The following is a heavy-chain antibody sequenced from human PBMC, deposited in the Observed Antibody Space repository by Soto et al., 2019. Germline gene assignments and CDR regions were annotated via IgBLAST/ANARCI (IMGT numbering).Heavy chain of an antibody. CDR3: AKTGGNSGNYYYYGMDV. Sequence: PGGSLRLSCAASGFTFSSYGMHWVRQAPGKGLEWVAVISYDGSNKYYADSVKGRFTISRDNSKNTLYLQMNSLRAEDTAVYYCAKTGGNSGNYYYYGMDVWGQGTTVTVSS. D-gene: IGHD2-21*02. V-gene: IGHV3-30*18. CDR1: GFTFSSYG. J-gene: IGHJ6*02. CDR2: ISYDGSNK.